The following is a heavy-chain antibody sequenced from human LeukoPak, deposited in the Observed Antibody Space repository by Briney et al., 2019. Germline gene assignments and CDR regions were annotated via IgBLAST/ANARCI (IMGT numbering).Heavy chain of an antibody. Sequence: GGSLRLSCAASGFTFSSYSMNWVRQAPGKGLEWVLSISSSSSYIYYADSVKGRFTISRDNAKNSLYLQMNSLRAEDTAVYYCARDGPLDYFDYWGQGTLVTVSS. V-gene: IGHV3-21*01. CDR1: GFTFSSYS. J-gene: IGHJ4*02. CDR3: ARDGPLDYFDY. CDR2: ISSSSSYI. D-gene: IGHD3/OR15-3a*01.